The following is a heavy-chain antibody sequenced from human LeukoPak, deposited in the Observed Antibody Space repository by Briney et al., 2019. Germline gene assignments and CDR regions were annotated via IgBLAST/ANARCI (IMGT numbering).Heavy chain of an antibody. CDR3: ARDGSGSYYFDH. CDR2: IIPILGIA. Sequence: SVKVSCKASGGTFSSYAISWVRQAPGQGLEWMGRIIPILGIANYAQKFQGRVTITADKSTSTAYMDLSSLRSEDTAVYYCARDGSGSYYFDHWGQGTLVTVSS. D-gene: IGHD1-26*01. J-gene: IGHJ4*02. V-gene: IGHV1-69*04. CDR1: GGTFSSYA.